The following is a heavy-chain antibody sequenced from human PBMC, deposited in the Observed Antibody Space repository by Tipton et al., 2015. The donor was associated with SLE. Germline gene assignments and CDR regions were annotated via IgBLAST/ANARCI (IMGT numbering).Heavy chain of an antibody. CDR3: ARIRPGHGDPFDF. CDR1: GDSLTTNY. Sequence: TLSLTCTVSGDSLTTNYWNWIRQPAGKGLERIGRLYGSGSPTHYNPSLESRVTMSVDKSQNQFSLKLTSVTAADTAVYFCARIRPGHGDPFDFWGQGTLVTVSS. J-gene: IGHJ4*02. V-gene: IGHV4-4*07. D-gene: IGHD3-3*01. CDR2: LYGSGSPT.